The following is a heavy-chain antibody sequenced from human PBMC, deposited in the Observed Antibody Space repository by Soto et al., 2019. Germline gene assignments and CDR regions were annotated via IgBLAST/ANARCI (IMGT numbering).Heavy chain of an antibody. V-gene: IGHV3-21*01. J-gene: IGHJ3*01. CDR2: ISSTTNYI. Sequence: PGGSLRLSCAASGFTFSRYSMNWVRQAPGKGLEWVSSISSTTNYIYYADSMKGRFTVSRDNAKNTVYLQIDSLRAEDTAVYYCARSLPGTYGAFDLWGQGTVVTVSS. D-gene: IGHD1-7*01. CDR1: GFTFSRYS. CDR3: ARSLPGTYGAFDL.